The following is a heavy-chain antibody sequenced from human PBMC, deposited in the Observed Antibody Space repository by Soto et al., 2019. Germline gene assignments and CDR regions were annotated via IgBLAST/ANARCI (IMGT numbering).Heavy chain of an antibody. CDR1: GFTFSSYS. D-gene: IGHD3-10*01. V-gene: IGHV3-21*01. CDR2: ISSSSSYI. Sequence: GGSLRLSCAASGFTFSSYSMNWVRQAPGKGLEWVSSISSSSSYIYYADSVKGRFTISRDNAKNSLYLQMNSLRAEDTAVYYCARVGIWFGELLYTQLWFDPWGQGTLVTVSS. CDR3: ARVGIWFGELLYTQLWFDP. J-gene: IGHJ5*02.